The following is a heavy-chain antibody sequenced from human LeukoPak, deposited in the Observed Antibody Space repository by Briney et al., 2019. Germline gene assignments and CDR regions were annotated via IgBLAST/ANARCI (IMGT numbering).Heavy chain of an antibody. J-gene: IGHJ5*02. Sequence: ASVKVSCKVSGYTLTELSMHWVRQAPGKGLEWMGGFDPEDGETIYAQKFQGRVTMTEDTSTDTAYMELSSLRSEDTAVYYCATVGITGTTHMSWFDPWGQGTLVTVPS. V-gene: IGHV1-24*01. CDR3: ATVGITGTTHMSWFDP. CDR2: FDPEDGET. D-gene: IGHD1-7*01. CDR1: GYTLTELS.